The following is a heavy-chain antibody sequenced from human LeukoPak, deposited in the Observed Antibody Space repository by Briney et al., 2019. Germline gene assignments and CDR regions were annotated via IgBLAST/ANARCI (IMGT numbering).Heavy chain of an antibody. D-gene: IGHD2-21*01. Sequence: ASVKVSCKASGGTFSSYAISWVRQAPGRGLEWMGGIIPIFGTANYAQKLQGRVTITADESTSTAYMELSSLRTEDTAVYYCARFPRTYSPPYYYYGMDVWGQGTTVTVSS. CDR2: IIPIFGTA. J-gene: IGHJ6*02. CDR1: GGTFSSYA. V-gene: IGHV1-69*13. CDR3: ARFPRTYSPPYYYYGMDV.